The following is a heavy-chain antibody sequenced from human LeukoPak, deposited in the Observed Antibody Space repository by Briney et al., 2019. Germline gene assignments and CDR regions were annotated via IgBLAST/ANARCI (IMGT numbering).Heavy chain of an antibody. CDR1: GFSFSSCW. D-gene: IGHD2-8*01. CDR2: IKEDGSDK. J-gene: IGHJ4*02. Sequence: GGSLRLSCAASGFSFSSCWMTWVRQAPGKGLEWVANIKEDGSDKYYVESVKGRFTISRDNAKNSLYLQMNSLRAEDTAVYYCARDIVLMVYAIPGYWGQGTLVTVSS. CDR3: ARDIVLMVYAIPGY. V-gene: IGHV3-7*01.